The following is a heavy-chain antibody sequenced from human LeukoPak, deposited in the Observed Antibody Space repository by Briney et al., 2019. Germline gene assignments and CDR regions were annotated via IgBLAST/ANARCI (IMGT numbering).Heavy chain of an antibody. D-gene: IGHD1-26*01. CDR2: GHYSGNT. V-gene: IGHV4-59*08. J-gene: IGHJ4*02. CDR3: ARHLDSGTYPLDY. Sequence: SETLSLTCTVSGTSITSYYWNWIRQAPGQGPEWIGYGHYSGNTKYNPPLKSRVTISVDTSKNQFSLKLSSVTDADSAVYYCARHLDSGTYPLDYWGQGTLVTVSS. CDR1: GTSITSYY.